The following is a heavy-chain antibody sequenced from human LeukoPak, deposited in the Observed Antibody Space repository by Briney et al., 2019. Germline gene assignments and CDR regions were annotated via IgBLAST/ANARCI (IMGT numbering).Heavy chain of an antibody. CDR3: ARGNSGSYYVAFDY. J-gene: IGHJ4*02. Sequence: SETLSLTCTVSGDSISSSDYYWGWIRQPPGKGLEWIASIYDSGITYYNPSLRSRVTISIDTSKNQFSLKLSPVTAADTAVYYCARGNSGSYYVAFDYWGQGTLVTVSS. CDR2: IYDSGIT. V-gene: IGHV4-39*01. CDR1: GDSISSSDYY. D-gene: IGHD1-26*01.